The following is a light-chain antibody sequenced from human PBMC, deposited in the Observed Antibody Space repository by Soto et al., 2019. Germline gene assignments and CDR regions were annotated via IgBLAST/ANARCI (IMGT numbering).Light chain of an antibody. Sequence: EIVLTQSPGTLSLSPGERATLSCRASQSVTNNYLAWYQQKPGQAPRLLIYGASTRATGILDRFSGSGSGTDFSLTISRLEPEVFAVYYCQQYGSSPITFGQGTRLEIK. CDR3: QQYGSSPIT. CDR2: GAS. J-gene: IGKJ5*01. CDR1: QSVTNNY. V-gene: IGKV3-20*01.